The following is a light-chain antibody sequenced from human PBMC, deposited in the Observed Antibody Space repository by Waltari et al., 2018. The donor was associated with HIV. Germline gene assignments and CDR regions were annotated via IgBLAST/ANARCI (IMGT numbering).Light chain of an antibody. CDR1: SGYSNYN. V-gene: IGLV9-49*01. J-gene: IGLJ1*01. CDR2: VGPGGIVG. Sequence: QPVLTQPPSASASLGASVTLTCTLSSGYSNYNVDWYQQRPGKGPRFVVRVGPGGIVGSKGDGIPDRFSVLGSGLNRYLTIKNIQEEDESDYHCGADHGSGSNFVYVFGTGTKVTVL. CDR3: GADHGSGSNFVYV.